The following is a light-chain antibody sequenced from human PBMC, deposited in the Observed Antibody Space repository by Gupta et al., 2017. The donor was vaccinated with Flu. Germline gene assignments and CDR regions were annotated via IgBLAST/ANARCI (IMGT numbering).Light chain of an antibody. J-gene: IGKJ5*01. CDR2: DAS. CDR3: QQYGSSPLT. V-gene: IGKV3-20*01. CDR1: QTFTSSY. Sequence: EIVLTQSPGTLSLSPGERATLSCRASQTFTSSYLAWYQQKPGQAPRLLIYDASNRATGIPDKFRGSGSGTNFTLTISRLEPEDFAVYYCQQYGSSPLTFGQGTRLELK.